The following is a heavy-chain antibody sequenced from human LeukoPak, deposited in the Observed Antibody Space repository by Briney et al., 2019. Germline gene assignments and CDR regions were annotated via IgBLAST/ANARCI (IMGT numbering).Heavy chain of an antibody. CDR2: IWYDGSNK. V-gene: IGHV3-33*01. CDR1: GFTFSSYG. D-gene: IGHD3-22*01. CDR3: AREQYYYDSSGYYRRYYFDY. Sequence: PGRSLRLSCAASGFTFSSYGMPWVRQAPGKGLELVPVIWYDGSNKYYADSVKGRFTISRDNYKNTLYLQMNSLRAEDTAVYYCAREQYYYDSSGYYRRYYFDYWGQGTLVTVSS. J-gene: IGHJ4*02.